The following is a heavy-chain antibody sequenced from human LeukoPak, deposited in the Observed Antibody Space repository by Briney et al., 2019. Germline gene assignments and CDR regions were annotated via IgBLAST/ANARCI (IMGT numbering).Heavy chain of an antibody. V-gene: IGHV5-10-1*01. CDR3: AGAGIAVAGNAEYFQH. CDR2: IDPSDSYT. Sequence: GESLRISCKGSGYSFTSYWISWVRQMPGKDLEWMGRIDPSDSYTNYSPSFQGHVTISADKSISTAYLQWSSLKASDTAMYYCAGAGIAVAGNAEYFQHWGQGTLVTVS. CDR1: GYSFTSYW. D-gene: IGHD6-19*01. J-gene: IGHJ1*01.